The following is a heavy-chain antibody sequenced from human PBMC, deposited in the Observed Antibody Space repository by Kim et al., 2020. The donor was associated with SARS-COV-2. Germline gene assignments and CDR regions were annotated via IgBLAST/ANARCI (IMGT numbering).Heavy chain of an antibody. CDR1: GYSFTSYW. CDR3: ARGSTYCGGDCYSRTPLYYGMDV. J-gene: IGHJ6*02. D-gene: IGHD2-21*02. V-gene: IGHV5-51*01. Sequence: GESLKISCKGSGYSFTSYWIGWVRQMPGKGLEWMGIIYPGDSDTRYSPSFQGQVTISADKSISTAYLQWSSLKASDTAMYYCARGSTYCGGDCYSRTPLYYGMDVWGQGTTVTVSS. CDR2: IYPGDSDT.